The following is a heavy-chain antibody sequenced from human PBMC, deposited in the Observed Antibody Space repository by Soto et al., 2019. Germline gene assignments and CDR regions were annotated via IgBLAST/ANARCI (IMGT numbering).Heavy chain of an antibody. V-gene: IGHV3-21*01. CDR3: ARGYHYYDSSGYDKWDAFDI. Sequence: PGGSLRLSCAASGFTFSSYSMNWVRQAPGKGLEWVSSISSSSSYIYYADSVKGRFTISRDNAKYSLYLQMNSLRAEDTAVYYCARGYHYYDSSGYDKWDAFDIWGQGTMVTVSS. CDR1: GFTFSSYS. CDR2: ISSSSSYI. J-gene: IGHJ3*02. D-gene: IGHD3-22*01.